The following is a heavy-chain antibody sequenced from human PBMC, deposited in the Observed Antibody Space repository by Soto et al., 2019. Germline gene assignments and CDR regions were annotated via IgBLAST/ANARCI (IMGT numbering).Heavy chain of an antibody. J-gene: IGHJ6*02. D-gene: IGHD2-2*01. Sequence: LSLTCTVSGGSISSGDYYLSWIRQPPCKGLEWIGYIYYSGSTYYNPSLKSRVTISVDTSKNQFSLKLSSVTAADTAVYYCARDPQIVVVPAAPDSYYYYGMDVWGQGTTVTVSS. CDR3: ARDPQIVVVPAAPDSYYYYGMDV. CDR2: IYYSGST. CDR1: GGSISSGDYY. V-gene: IGHV4-30-4*01.